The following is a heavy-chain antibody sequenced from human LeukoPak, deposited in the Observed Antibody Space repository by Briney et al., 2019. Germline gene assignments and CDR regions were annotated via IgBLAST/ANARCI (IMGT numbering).Heavy chain of an antibody. CDR3: ARGATATGGFYY. V-gene: IGHV3-48*01. CDR2: ISGSNTNI. D-gene: IGHD5-12*01. CDR1: GFTFSSYS. Sequence: PGGSLRLSCAASGFTFSSYSMNWVRQAPGKGLEWISYISGSNTNIYYADSVKGRFSISRDNAKNSLSLQMNSLSVEDTAMYYCARGATATGGFYYWGQGTLVTVSS. J-gene: IGHJ4*02.